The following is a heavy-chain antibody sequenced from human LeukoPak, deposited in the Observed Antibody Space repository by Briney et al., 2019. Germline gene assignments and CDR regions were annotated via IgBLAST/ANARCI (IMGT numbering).Heavy chain of an antibody. CDR3: AREVVAAAGTVDY. CDR1: GDSINNFY. Sequence: SETLSLTCTVSGDSINNFYWSWIRQPPGKGLEWIGYIYYSGSTNYNPSLKSRVTISVDTSKNQFSLKLTSVTAADTAVYYCAREVVAAAGTVDYWGQGTLVTVSS. V-gene: IGHV4-59*01. CDR2: IYYSGST. D-gene: IGHD6-13*01. J-gene: IGHJ4*02.